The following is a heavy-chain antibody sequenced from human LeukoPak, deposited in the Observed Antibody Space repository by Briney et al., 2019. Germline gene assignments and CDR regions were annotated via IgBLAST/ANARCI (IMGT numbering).Heavy chain of an antibody. J-gene: IGHJ4*02. V-gene: IGHV3-15*01. Sequence: GGSLILSCAASGFTFINAWMTWVRPAPGKGLEWVGRIKSKTDGETTDYAAPVKGRFTISRDDSKGTLFLQMNSLKTEDTAVYYCTTDGSSYPDYWGQGTLVSVSS. CDR1: GFTFINAW. D-gene: IGHD6-13*01. CDR2: IKSKTDGETT. CDR3: TTDGSSYPDY.